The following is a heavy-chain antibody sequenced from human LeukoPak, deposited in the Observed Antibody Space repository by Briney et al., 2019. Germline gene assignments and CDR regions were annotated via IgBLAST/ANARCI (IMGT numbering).Heavy chain of an antibody. CDR2: INWNGGSI. D-gene: IGHD1-26*01. J-gene: IGHJ4*02. V-gene: IGHV3-20*04. Sequence: PGGSLRLSCAASGFTFDDYGMSWVRQAPGKGLEWVSGINWNGGSIGYADSVKGRFTISRDNAKNSLYLQMNSLRAEDTAMYYCARDHKGVVGTTGGIDYWGQGTLVTVSS. CDR3: ARDHKGVVGTTGGIDY. CDR1: GFTFDDYG.